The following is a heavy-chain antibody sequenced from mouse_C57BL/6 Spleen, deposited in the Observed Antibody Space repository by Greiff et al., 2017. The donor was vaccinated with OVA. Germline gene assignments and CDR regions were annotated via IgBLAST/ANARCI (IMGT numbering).Heavy chain of an antibody. D-gene: IGHD1-1*01. V-gene: IGHV1-82*01. J-gene: IGHJ1*03. CDR1: GYAFSSSW. CDR2: IYPGDGDT. CDR3: ARDYGSSLYWYFDV. Sequence: VQLQQSGPELVKPGASVKISCKASGYAFSSSWMNWVKQRPGKGLEWIGRIYPGDGDTNYNGKFKGKATLTADKSSSTAYMQLSSLTSEVSAVYFCARDYGSSLYWYFDVWGTGTTVTVSS.